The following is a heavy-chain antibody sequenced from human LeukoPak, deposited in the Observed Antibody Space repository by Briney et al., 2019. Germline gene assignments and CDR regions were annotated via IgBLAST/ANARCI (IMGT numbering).Heavy chain of an antibody. Sequence: PGGSLRLSCAASGFTFSSYAMSWVRQAPGKGLEWVSAISGSGGSTYYADSVKGRFTISRDNSKNTLYLQMNSLRAEDTAVYYCAKIPSAPAVFRYYFDYWGQGTLVTVSS. V-gene: IGHV3-23*01. CDR1: GFTFSSYA. CDR3: AKIPSAPAVFRYYFDY. J-gene: IGHJ4*02. D-gene: IGHD2-2*01. CDR2: ISGSGGST.